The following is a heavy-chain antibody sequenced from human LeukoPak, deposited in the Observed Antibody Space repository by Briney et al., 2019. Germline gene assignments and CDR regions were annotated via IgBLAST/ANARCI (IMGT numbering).Heavy chain of an antibody. CDR1: GGSISSYY. J-gene: IGHJ5*02. Sequence: PSETLSLTCTVSGGSISSYYWSWFRQPAGKGLECIGRIYTSGSTNYNPSLKSRVIMSVDTSKNQFSLQLSSVTAADTAVYYCAREVYSSSYNWFDPWGQGTLVTVSS. V-gene: IGHV4-4*07. CDR3: AREVYSSSYNWFDP. D-gene: IGHD6-6*01. CDR2: IYTSGST.